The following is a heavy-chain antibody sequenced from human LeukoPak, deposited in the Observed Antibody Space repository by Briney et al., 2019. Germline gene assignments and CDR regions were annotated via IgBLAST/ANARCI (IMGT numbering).Heavy chain of an antibody. CDR3: ARSGAIFGVVVIRSYFDY. Sequence: SETLSLTCGVYGGSFSGYYWSWIRQPPGKGLEWIGEINHSGSTNYNPSLKSRATLSVNTTKNQFALKLSSVTAADTGIYYCARSGAIFGVVVIRSYFDYWGQGILVTVSS. J-gene: IGHJ4*02. CDR2: INHSGST. V-gene: IGHV4-34*01. D-gene: IGHD3-3*01. CDR1: GGSFSGYY.